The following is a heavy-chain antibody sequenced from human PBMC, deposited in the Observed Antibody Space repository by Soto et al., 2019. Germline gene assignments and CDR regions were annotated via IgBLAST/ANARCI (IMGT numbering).Heavy chain of an antibody. V-gene: IGHV4-30-4*01. CDR1: GGSLSSGDYY. CDR3: ASRYCSGGNCYWAFNY. CDR2: IYYRGST. J-gene: IGHJ4*02. Sequence: QVQLQESGPRLVKPSQTLSLTCTVSGGSLSSGDYYWSWIRQPPGKGLEWIGYIYYRGSTYYNPSLERRVSISXXTXKXXFSLKLTSVTAADPAVYYCASRYCSGGNCYWAFNYWGQGTLVTVSS. D-gene: IGHD2-15*01.